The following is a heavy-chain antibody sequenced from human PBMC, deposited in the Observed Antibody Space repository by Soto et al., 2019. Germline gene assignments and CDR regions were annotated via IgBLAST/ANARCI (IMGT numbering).Heavy chain of an antibody. CDR1: GYTFTSYY. V-gene: IGHV1-46*01. D-gene: IGHD3-22*01. J-gene: IGHJ4*02. Sequence: ASVKVSCKASGYTFTSYYMHWVRQAPGQGLEWMGIINPSGGSTSYAQKFQGRVTMTRDTSTSTVYMELSSLRSEDTAVYYCATPRGDYDDSSGYLDYWGQGTLVTVSS. CDR2: INPSGGST. CDR3: ATPRGDYDDSSGYLDY.